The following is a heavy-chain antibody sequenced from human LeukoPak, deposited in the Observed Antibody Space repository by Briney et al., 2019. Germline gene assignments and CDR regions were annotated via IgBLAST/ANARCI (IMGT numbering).Heavy chain of an antibody. CDR3: VRDAGGGNSYFDT. CDR1: GFTFTDFY. CDR2: ISPTSSHM. Sequence: GGSLRLSCAASGFTFTDFYMNWVRPAPGEGLEWVSWISPTSSHMYYADSVKGRFTISRDNAKNSLYLQMNSLRAEDTALYYGVRDAGGGNSYFDTWGQGTLVTVSS. J-gene: IGHJ5*02. V-gene: IGHV3-21*04. D-gene: IGHD4-23*01.